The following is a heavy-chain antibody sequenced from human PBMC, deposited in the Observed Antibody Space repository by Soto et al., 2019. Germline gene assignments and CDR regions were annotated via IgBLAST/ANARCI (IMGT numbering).Heavy chain of an antibody. J-gene: IGHJ4*02. CDR2: ISHDGSFK. D-gene: IGHD6-19*01. Sequence: QVQLVESGGGVVQPGKSLRLSCAASGFVFSRHNMHWVRQAPGKGLEWVAVISHDGSFKFYADSVKGRFSISRDSSESTLNLQMNSLGAEDTAVYYCAREGEAVAGSFDYWGQGTLVTVSS. V-gene: IGHV3-30-3*01. CDR3: AREGEAVAGSFDY. CDR1: GFVFSRHN.